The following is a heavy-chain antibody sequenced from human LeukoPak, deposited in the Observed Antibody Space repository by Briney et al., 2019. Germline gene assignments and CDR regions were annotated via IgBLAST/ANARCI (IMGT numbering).Heavy chain of an antibody. J-gene: IGHJ4*02. CDR3: ARLYPPYDFWSGYSDY. CDR1: GYSFTTYW. V-gene: IGHV5-51*01. Sequence: GESLKISCKGSGYSFTTYWIGWVRQMPGKGLECLGVIYPGDSDTRYSPSFQGQVTISADKSISTAYLQWSSLKASDTAMYYCARLYPPYDFWSGYSDYWGQGTLVTVSS. CDR2: IYPGDSDT. D-gene: IGHD3-3*01.